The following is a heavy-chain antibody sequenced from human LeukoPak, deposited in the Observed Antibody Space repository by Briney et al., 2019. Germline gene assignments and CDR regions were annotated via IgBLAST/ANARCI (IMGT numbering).Heavy chain of an antibody. V-gene: IGHV3-21*01. D-gene: IGHD5-24*01. CDR2: ISSSSSYI. J-gene: IGHJ4*02. CDR3: ARDPYAVVTITTFDY. CDR1: GFTFSSYS. Sequence: GGSLRLSCAASGFTFSSYSMNWVRQAPGKGLEWVSSISSSSSYIYYADSVKGRFTISGDNAKNSLYLQMNSLRAEDTAVYYCARDPYAVVTITTFDYWGQGTLVTVSS.